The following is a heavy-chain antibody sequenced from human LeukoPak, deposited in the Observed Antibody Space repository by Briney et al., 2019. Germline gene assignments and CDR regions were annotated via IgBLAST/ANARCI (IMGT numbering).Heavy chain of an antibody. CDR1: GITFSSYG. Sequence: LSGGSLRLSCSASGITFSSYGMNWARQAPGKGLEWVAVIWYDGSNKYYGDSVKGRFTISRDNSKNTLYLQMNSLRAEDTAVYYCARHRNSGSHYRPDAFDIWGQGTMVTVSS. J-gene: IGHJ3*02. CDR2: IWYDGSNK. V-gene: IGHV3-33*01. CDR3: ARHRNSGSHYRPDAFDI. D-gene: IGHD1-26*01.